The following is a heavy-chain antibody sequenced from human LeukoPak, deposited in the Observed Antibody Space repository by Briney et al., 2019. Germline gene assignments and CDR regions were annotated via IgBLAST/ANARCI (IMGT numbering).Heavy chain of an antibody. CDR3: ARHFLYGNGGNGGRGLDY. J-gene: IGHJ4*02. CDR1: GYSFTSYW. V-gene: IGHV5-51*01. CDR2: IYPGDSDT. Sequence: RGESLKISCKGSGYSFTSYWIGWVRQMPGKGLEWMGIIYPGDSDTRYSPSFQGQVTISADKSISSAYLQWSSLKASDTAMYYCARHFLYGNGGNGGRGLDYWGQGTLVTVSS. D-gene: IGHD4-23*01.